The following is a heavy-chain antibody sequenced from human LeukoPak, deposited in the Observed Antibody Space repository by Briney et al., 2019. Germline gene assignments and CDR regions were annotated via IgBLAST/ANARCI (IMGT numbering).Heavy chain of an antibody. J-gene: IGHJ4*02. CDR1: VYTFTSYG. CDR2: ISAYNGNT. V-gene: IGHV1-18*01. CDR3: ARDPDVDTGMVFDY. D-gene: IGHD5-18*01. Sequence: ASVKVSCKASVYTFTSYGISWVRQAPGQGLEWMGWISAYNGNTNNAQKLHGRVTMTTDTSTSTAYLELRSLRSDDTAVYYCARDPDVDTGMVFDYWGQGTLVTVSS.